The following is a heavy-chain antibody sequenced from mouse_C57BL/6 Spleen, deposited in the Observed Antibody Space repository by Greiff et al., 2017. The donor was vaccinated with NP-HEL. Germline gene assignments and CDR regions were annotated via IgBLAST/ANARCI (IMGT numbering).Heavy chain of an antibody. CDR1: GYTFTEYT. V-gene: IGHV1-62-2*01. CDR2: FYPGSGSI. CDR3: ARHEAVYYGSSPAWFAY. D-gene: IGHD1-1*01. Sequence: QVQLQQSGAELVKPEASVKLSCKASGYTFTEYTIHWVKQRSGQGLEWIGWFYPGSGSIKYNEKFKDKATLTADKSSSTVYMELSRLTSEDSAVYFCARHEAVYYGSSPAWFAYWGQGTLVTVSA. J-gene: IGHJ3*01.